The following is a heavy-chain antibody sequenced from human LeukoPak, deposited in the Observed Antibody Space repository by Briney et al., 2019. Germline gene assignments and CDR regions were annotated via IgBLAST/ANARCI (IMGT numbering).Heavy chain of an antibody. D-gene: IGHD6-19*01. CDR3: AADKTTSGWYELDY. CDR2: ISNDGRT. J-gene: IGHJ4*02. Sequence: GGSLRLSCAASGFSVSTYYMTWVRQAPGNGLESVSVISNDGRTYYAGSVKGRFTISRDDSKDTFFLQMNNLKADDTAVYYCAADKTTSGWYELDYWGQGTPVTVSS. CDR1: GFSVSTYY. V-gene: IGHV3-53*01.